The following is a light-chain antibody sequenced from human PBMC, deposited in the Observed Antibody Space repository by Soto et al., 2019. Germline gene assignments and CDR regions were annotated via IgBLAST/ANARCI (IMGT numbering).Light chain of an antibody. CDR1: QSISNW. V-gene: IGKV1-5*03. CDR2: KAS. J-gene: IGKJ1*01. CDR3: QHYNSYSEA. Sequence: DLQMTQSPSPLRASVGAIGSITCRASQSISNWLAWYQQKPGKAPKLLIYKASTLKSGVPSRFSGSGSGTEFTLTISSLQPDDFATYYCQHYNSYSEAFGQGTKVDIK.